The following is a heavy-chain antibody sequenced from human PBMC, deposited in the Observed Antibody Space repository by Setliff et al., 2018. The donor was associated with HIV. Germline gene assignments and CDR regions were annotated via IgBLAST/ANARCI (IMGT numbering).Heavy chain of an antibody. CDR1: GYTFTGYY. V-gene: IGHV1-2*02. CDR3: ARGMDYYDTSGYYQYYFDY. D-gene: IGHD3-22*01. Sequence: ASVKVSCKASGYTFTGYYIHWVRQAPGQGLEWMGWINPNSGVTHYAQKFQGRVTMTRDTSISTAYMELSSLTSDDTAVYYCARGMDYYDTSGYYQYYFDYWGQGTLVTVSS. CDR2: INPNSGVT. J-gene: IGHJ4*02.